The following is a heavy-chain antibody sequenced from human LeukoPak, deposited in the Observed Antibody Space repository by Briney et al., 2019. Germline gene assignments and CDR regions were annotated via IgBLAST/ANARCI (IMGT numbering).Heavy chain of an antibody. D-gene: IGHD6-13*01. CDR2: IFYSGTT. V-gene: IGHV4-39*07. Sequence: SETLSLTCTVSSGSISTSNYYWGWVRQPPGKALEWIGNIFYSGTTYHNPSLKSRVTISIDTSKNQFSLKLSSVTAADTAVYYCARSIIAADTYCFDYWGQGTLVTVSS. J-gene: IGHJ4*02. CDR1: SGSISTSNYY. CDR3: ARSIIAADTYCFDY.